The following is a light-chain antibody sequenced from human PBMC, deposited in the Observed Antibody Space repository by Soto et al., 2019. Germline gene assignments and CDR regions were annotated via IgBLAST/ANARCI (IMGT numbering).Light chain of an antibody. J-gene: IGKJ2*01. V-gene: IGKV1-39*01. CDR2: AAS. CDR1: QSISSY. CDR3: QQSYNTPQT. Sequence: DIQMTQSPSSLSASVGDRVTITCRASQSISSYLNWYQQKPGKAPKLLIYAASSLRSSVPPRFRGSGSGTDYTLTISSLQPEDFATYYCQQSYNTPQTFGQGTKLEI.